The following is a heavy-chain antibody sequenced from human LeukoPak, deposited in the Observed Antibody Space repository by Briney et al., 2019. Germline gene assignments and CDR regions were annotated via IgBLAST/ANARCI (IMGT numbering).Heavy chain of an antibody. D-gene: IGHD2-2*01. J-gene: IGHJ4*02. CDR2: INPDGSDI. V-gene: IGHV3-74*01. CDR1: GFTFSSYW. Sequence: GGSLRLSCAASGFTFSSYWMHWVRQTPGRGLVWVSRINPDGSDILYADSVKGRFSISRDNAKNMLYLKLNSLRAEDTAVYYCAYQLLPNWGQGTLVTVSS. CDR3: AYQLLPN.